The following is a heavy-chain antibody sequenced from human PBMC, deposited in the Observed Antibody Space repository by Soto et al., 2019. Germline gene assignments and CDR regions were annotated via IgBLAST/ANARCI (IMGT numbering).Heavy chain of an antibody. CDR1: GFTFSSYS. D-gene: IGHD2-15*01. CDR2: ISSSSSTI. V-gene: IGHV3-48*01. J-gene: IGHJ4*02. Sequence: GGSLRLSCAASGFTFSSYSMNWVRQAPGKGLEWVSYISSSSSTIYYADSVKGRFTISRDNAKNSLYLQMNSLRAEDTAVYYWARVVGYCSGGSCYPYHYWGQGTLVTVSS. CDR3: ARVVGYCSGGSCYPYHY.